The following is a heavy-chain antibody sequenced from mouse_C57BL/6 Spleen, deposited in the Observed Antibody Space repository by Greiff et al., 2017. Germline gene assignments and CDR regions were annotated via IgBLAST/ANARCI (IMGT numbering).Heavy chain of an antibody. Sequence: VQLKQSGPVLVKPGASVKMSCKASGYTFTDYYMNWVKQSHGKSLEWIGVINPYNGGTSYNQKFKGKATLTVDKSSSTAYMELNSLTSEDSAVYYCATSTYDYFFDYWGQGTTLTVSS. CDR3: ATSTYDYFFDY. D-gene: IGHD2-4*01. J-gene: IGHJ2*01. CDR2: INPYNGGT. V-gene: IGHV1-19*01. CDR1: GYTFTDYY.